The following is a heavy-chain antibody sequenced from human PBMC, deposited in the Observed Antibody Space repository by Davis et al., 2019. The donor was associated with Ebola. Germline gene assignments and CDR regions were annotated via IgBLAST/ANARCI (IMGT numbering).Heavy chain of an antibody. CDR2: IYHSGST. D-gene: IGHD3-3*01. CDR1: GYSINRGFT. V-gene: IGHV4-38-2*02. Sequence: SETLSLTCSVSGYSINRGFTWGWIRQPPGKGLQWIGSIYHSGSTNYSPSLKSRVTISVDTSKNQFSLKLSSVTAADTAVYYCARGPADFGVVIDYYYYGMDVWGQGTTVTVSS. J-gene: IGHJ6*02. CDR3: ARGPADFGVVIDYYYYGMDV.